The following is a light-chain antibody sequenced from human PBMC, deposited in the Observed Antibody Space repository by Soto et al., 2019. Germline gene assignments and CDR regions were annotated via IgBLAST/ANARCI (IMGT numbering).Light chain of an antibody. J-gene: IGKJ2*01. CDR1: QSVLYSSSKKSD. V-gene: IGKV4-1*01. Sequence: DIVMAQSPDSLAVSLGERATIKCMSSQSVLYSSSKKSDLAWYQQKPGQPPKLLIYWASTRESGVPDRFSGSGSGTDFTLTISSLQAEDVAVYYCQQYYSNRYTFGQGTKVEIK. CDR2: WAS. CDR3: QQYYSNRYT.